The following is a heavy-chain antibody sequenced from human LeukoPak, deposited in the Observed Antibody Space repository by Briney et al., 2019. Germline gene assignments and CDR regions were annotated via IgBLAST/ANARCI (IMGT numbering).Heavy chain of an antibody. CDR1: GFTFEDYA. D-gene: IGHD4-17*01. J-gene: IGHJ4*01. CDR3: AKLTVPSSPDLSY. CDR2: ITWNSGDI. V-gene: IGHV3-9*01. Sequence: TGGSLRLSCAASGFTFEDYAMHWVRQAPGKGLEWVSGITWNSGDIGYADSVKGRFTISRDNSKNSLYLQMNSLRPEDTALYYYAKLTVPSSPDLSYWGHGTQVTVSS.